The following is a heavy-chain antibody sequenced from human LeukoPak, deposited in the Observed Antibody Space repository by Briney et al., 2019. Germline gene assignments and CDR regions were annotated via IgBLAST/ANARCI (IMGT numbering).Heavy chain of an antibody. Sequence: ASVKVSCKASGYTFTSYDINWVRQATGQGLEWMGWMNPNSGNTGYAQKFQGRVTMTRNTSISTAYMELSSLRSEDTAVYYCARAKGATTWYYYNYYGMDVWGQGTTVTVSS. V-gene: IGHV1-8*01. J-gene: IGHJ6*02. D-gene: IGHD1-26*01. CDR3: ARAKGATTWYYYNYYGMDV. CDR1: GYTFTSYD. CDR2: MNPNSGNT.